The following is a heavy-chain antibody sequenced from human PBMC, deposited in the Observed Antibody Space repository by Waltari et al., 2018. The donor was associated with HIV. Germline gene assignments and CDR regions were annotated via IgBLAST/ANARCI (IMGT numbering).Heavy chain of an antibody. Sequence: QVQLQESGPGLVKSSQTLSLTCTVSGGSISSGNYYWNWIRPHPGKGLEWIGYIQHSGSTYYNPSLKSRVSISVNTSKNQFSLNLTSVTAADTAVYYCARVSDSYGTVFEYWGQGTLVSVSS. D-gene: IGHD3-10*01. CDR1: GGSISSGNYY. J-gene: IGHJ4*02. CDR2: IQHSGST. CDR3: ARVSDSYGTVFEY. V-gene: IGHV4-31*03.